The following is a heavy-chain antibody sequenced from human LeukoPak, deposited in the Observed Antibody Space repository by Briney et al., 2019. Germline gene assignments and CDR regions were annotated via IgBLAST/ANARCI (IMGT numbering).Heavy chain of an antibody. D-gene: IGHD4-17*01. CDR3: AALHTGTFVDY. J-gene: IGHJ4*02. CDR1: GFSFSGYG. CDR2: IRYDGITK. Sequence: GGSLRLSCAASGFSFSGYGMHWVRQPPGKGLEWVGFIRYDGITKFYIDSVKGRFAISRDNSKNTLSLQMNSLRTEDTAVYYCAALHTGTFVDYWGQGTLVTVSS. V-gene: IGHV3-30*02.